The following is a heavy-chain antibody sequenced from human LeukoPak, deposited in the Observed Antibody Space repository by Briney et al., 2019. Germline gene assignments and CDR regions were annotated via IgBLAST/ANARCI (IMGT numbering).Heavy chain of an antibody. D-gene: IGHD3-16*01. J-gene: IGHJ3*02. CDR2: IKSDGSST. V-gene: IGHV3-74*01. CDR3: ARVGAATYAFDI. CDR1: GFTFSSYW. Sequence: QAGGSLRLSCAASGFTFSSYWMHWVRQAPGKGLVWVSRIKSDGSSTSYADSVKGRFTISRDNAKNTLYLQMNSLRAEDTAVYYCARVGAATYAFDIWGQGTMVTVSS.